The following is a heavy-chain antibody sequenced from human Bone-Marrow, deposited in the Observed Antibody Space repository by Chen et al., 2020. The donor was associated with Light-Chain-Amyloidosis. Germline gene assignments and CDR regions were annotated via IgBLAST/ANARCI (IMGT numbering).Heavy chain of an antibody. CDR1: GYTFPNYW. Sequence: EVQLEQSGPEVKKPGGSLKISCKGSGYTFPNYWIGWVRQMPGKGLEWMGLIYPDDSYARYSPSLEGQVTISADKSITTAYLQWRSLKASDTAMYYCARRRDGYNFDYWGQGTLVTVSS. CDR2: IYPDDSYA. J-gene: IGHJ4*02. V-gene: IGHV5-51*01. CDR3: ARRRDGYNFDY. D-gene: IGHD5-12*01.